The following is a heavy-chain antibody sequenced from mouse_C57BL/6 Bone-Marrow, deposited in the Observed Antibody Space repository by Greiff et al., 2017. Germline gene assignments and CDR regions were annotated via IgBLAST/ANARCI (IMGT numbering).Heavy chain of an antibody. Sequence: QVQLKESGPGLVAPSQSLSITCTVSGFSLTSYAISWVRQPPGKGLEWLGVIWTGGGTNYNSALKSRLSISKDNSKSQVFLKMNSLHTDDTARYYCARDYYGSSYGYFDVWGTGTTVTVSS. CDR1: GFSLTSYA. CDR3: ARDYYGSSYGYFDV. CDR2: IWTGGGT. J-gene: IGHJ1*03. D-gene: IGHD1-1*01. V-gene: IGHV2-9-1*01.